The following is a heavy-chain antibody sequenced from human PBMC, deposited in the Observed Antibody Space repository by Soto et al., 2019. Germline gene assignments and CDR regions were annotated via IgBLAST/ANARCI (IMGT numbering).Heavy chain of an antibody. CDR3: ARNPVAGGILDY. V-gene: IGHV6-1*01. CDR2: TYYRSEWKN. Sequence: SQTLSLTCVISGDSVSSNSAAWNWIRQTPSRGLEWLGRTYYRSEWKNASAVSVKSRITITPDTSKNQFSLQLNSVTPEDTAVYYCARNPVAGGILDYWGQGILVTVSS. J-gene: IGHJ4*02. CDR1: GDSVSSNSAA. D-gene: IGHD6-19*01.